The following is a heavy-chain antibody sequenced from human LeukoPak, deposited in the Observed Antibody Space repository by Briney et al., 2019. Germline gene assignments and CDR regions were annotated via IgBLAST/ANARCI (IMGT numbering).Heavy chain of an antibody. CDR1: GFTFSSYG. CDR2: ILYDGSNK. V-gene: IGHV3-30*02. CDR3: AKARYSGSYYFPFDY. D-gene: IGHD1-26*01. J-gene: IGHJ4*02. Sequence: PGGSLRLSCAASGFTFSSYGMHWVRQAPGKGLEWVAFILYDGSNKYYADSVKGRFTISRDNSKNTLYLQMNSLRAEDTAVYYCAKARYSGSYYFPFDYWGQGTLVTVSS.